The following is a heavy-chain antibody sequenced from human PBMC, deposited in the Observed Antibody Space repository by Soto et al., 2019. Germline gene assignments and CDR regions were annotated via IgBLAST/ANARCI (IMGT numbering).Heavy chain of an antibody. CDR2: IYYSGST. CDR3: ARELSFSYYGMDV. D-gene: IGHD3-10*01. Sequence: SETLSLTCTVSGGPICSGAYFWGCIRLPPGKVLEWIGYIYYSGSTNYNPSLESRVTISVDTSKNQFSLKLSSVTAADSAVYYCARELSFSYYGMDVWGQGTTVT. J-gene: IGHJ6*02. V-gene: IGHV4-61*08. CDR1: GGPICSGAYF.